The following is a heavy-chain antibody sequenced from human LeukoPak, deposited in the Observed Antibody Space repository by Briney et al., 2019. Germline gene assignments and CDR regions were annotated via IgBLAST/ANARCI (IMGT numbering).Heavy chain of an antibody. Sequence: AASVKVSCKASGYTFTSYGISWVRQAPGQGLEWMGWISAYNGNTNYAQKLQGRVTMTTDTSTSTAYMELRSLRSDDTAVYYCARYSSYYDSSGYWEFDYWGQGTLVTVSS. D-gene: IGHD3-22*01. J-gene: IGHJ4*02. CDR2: ISAYNGNT. V-gene: IGHV1-18*01. CDR3: ARYSSYYDSSGYWEFDY. CDR1: GYTFTSYG.